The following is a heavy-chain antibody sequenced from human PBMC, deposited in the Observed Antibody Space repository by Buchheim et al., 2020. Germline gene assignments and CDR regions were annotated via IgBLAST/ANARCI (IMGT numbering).Heavy chain of an antibody. CDR3: ARDLNY. CDR2: TSSDGNT. Sequence: EVQLVESGGGLIQPGGSLRLSCAASGFTVSTNHMSWVRQTPGKGLEWVSLTSSDGNTYYVDSVKGRFTISRDNSKNTLYLRMNSLRAEDTAVYYCARDLNYWGQGTL. V-gene: IGHV3-53*01. J-gene: IGHJ4*02. CDR1: GFTVSTNH. D-gene: IGHD3-10*01.